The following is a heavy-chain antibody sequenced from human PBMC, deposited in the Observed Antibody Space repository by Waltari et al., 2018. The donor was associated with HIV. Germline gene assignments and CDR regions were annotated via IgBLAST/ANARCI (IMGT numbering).Heavy chain of an antibody. CDR3: ATGFVPGY. V-gene: IGHV3-7*01. D-gene: IGHD3-10*01. J-gene: IGHJ4*02. CDR2: MKEDGSEK. CDR1: GFRFSTSW. Sequence: EVQLVESGGGLVKPGESLSLSCTASGFRFSTSWMSWVRQSPGKGLEWVANMKEDGSEKRYADSVKGRFIISRDNAMNSLYLQMNNLRAEDTAVYYCATGFVPGYWGQGTFGHRLL.